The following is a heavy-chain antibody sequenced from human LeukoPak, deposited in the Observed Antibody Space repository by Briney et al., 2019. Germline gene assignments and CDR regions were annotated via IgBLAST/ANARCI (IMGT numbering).Heavy chain of an antibody. D-gene: IGHD1-26*01. CDR3: AASGSYLVSYFDY. V-gene: IGHV1-2*04. Sequence: GASVKVSCKASGYTFTGYYMHWVRQAPGQGLEWMGWINPNSGGTNYAQKFQGWVTMTRDTSISTAYMELSRLRSDDTAVYYCAASGSYLVSYFDYWGQGTLVTVSS. CDR2: INPNSGGT. J-gene: IGHJ4*02. CDR1: GYTFTGYY.